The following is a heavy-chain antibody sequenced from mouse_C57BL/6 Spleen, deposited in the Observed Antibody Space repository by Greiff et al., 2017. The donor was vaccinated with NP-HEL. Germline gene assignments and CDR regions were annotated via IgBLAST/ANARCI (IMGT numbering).Heavy chain of an antibody. D-gene: IGHD6-1*01. Sequence: QVQLQQPGAELVKPGASVKLSCKASGYTFTSYWMHWVKQRPGQGLEWIGMIHPNSGSTNYNEKFKSKATLTVDKSSSTAYMQLSSLTSEDSAVYYCAQRSLYGYFDYWGQGTTLTVSS. CDR3: AQRSLYGYFDY. CDR2: IHPNSGST. J-gene: IGHJ2*01. CDR1: GYTFTSYW. V-gene: IGHV1-64*01.